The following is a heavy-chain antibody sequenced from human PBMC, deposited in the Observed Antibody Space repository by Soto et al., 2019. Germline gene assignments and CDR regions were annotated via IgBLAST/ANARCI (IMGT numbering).Heavy chain of an antibody. CDR3: AKADKGGYYFDY. J-gene: IGHJ4*02. V-gene: IGHV3-23*01. CDR2: ISGRGGST. CDR1: GFTFSSYA. Sequence: GGSLRLSCAASGFTFSSYAMSWVRQAPGKGLEWVSAISGRGGSTYYADSVKGRFTISRDNSKNTLYLQMNSLRAEDTAVYYCAKADKGGYYFDYWGQGTLVTVSS. D-gene: IGHD3-16*01.